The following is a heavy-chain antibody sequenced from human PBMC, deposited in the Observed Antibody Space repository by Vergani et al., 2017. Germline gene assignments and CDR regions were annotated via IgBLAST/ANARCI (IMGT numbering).Heavy chain of an antibody. D-gene: IGHD2-21*01. CDR2: INPIDSKI. CDR3: TGHVPCGDGACLHFDH. V-gene: IGHV5-51*01. CDR1: ESSFISNE. Sequence: EVMLVQSGAEVTKPGESLKISCKYSESSFISNEIAWVRQMSGKGLQWMGNINPIDSKIAYSPSFQGQAIMSLDKSITTAYLRGRSLKASDTAIYYCTGHVPCGDGACLHFDHWGQGTQVTVSS. J-gene: IGHJ4*02.